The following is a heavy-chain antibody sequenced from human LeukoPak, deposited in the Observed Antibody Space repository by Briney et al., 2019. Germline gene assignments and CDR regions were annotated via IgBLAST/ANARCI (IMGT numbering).Heavy chain of an antibody. CDR3: ARGLGSGNYYAY. J-gene: IGHJ4*02. CDR2: INPGSGIT. V-gene: IGHV1-46*01. CDR1: GYTFSSYY. D-gene: IGHD3-22*01. Sequence: ASVKVSCKASGYTFSSYYIHWVRQAPGQGLEWVGIINPGSGITNSAPKFQGRVTMNRDTSTSTVYMELSSLRSEDTAVYYCARGLGSGNYYAYWGQGTLVTVSS.